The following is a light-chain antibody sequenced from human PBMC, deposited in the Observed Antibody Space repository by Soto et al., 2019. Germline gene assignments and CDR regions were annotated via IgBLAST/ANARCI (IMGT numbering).Light chain of an antibody. V-gene: IGKV1-27*01. CDR2: AAS. CDR3: QKESSVIT. J-gene: IGKJ5*01. Sequence: DIQMTQSPSSLSASVGDRVTITCRASQGISNFLAWYQQKPGKVPNLLISAASTLQSGVPSRFSGRGSGTDFILTSTSRQPEDVATYYCQKESSVITFGQGTRLEI. CDR1: QGISNF.